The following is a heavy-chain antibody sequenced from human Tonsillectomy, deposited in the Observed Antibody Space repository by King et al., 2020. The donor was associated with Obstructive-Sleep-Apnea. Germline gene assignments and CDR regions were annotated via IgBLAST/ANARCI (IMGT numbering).Heavy chain of an antibody. CDR1: GFSLSTSGVG. V-gene: IGHV2-5*01. Sequence: VTLKESGPTLVKPTQTLTLTCTFSGFSLSTSGVGVGWIRQPPGKAREWLALIYWNDDKRYSPHLKRRLTITKDTSNNQVVRTMTNMDPVDTATYYFAHVTMVRGVIRDFDYWGQGTLVTVSS. CDR3: AHVTMVRGVIRDFDY. D-gene: IGHD3-10*01. J-gene: IGHJ4*02. CDR2: IYWNDDK.